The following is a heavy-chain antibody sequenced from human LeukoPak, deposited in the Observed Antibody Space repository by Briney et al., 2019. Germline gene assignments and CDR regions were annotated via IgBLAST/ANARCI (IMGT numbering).Heavy chain of an antibody. CDR1: GGSFSSYY. J-gene: IGHJ4*02. Sequence: SETLSLTRAVYGGSFSSYYWSWIRQPPGKGLEWVGYIYYSGSTDYHPSLRSRVTMSVDTSKSQFSLKLNSVTATDTAVYYCARARDGDRFAFDYWGQGSLVTVSS. CDR3: ARARDGDRFAFDY. CDR2: IYYSGST. V-gene: IGHV4-59*08. D-gene: IGHD5-24*01.